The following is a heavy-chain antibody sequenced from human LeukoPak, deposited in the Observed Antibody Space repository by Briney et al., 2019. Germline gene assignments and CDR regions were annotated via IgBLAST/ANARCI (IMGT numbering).Heavy chain of an antibody. CDR3: ARPPVWSGYYDHIDY. D-gene: IGHD3-3*01. V-gene: IGHV3-7*01. CDR1: GFTFSSYW. Sequence: TGGSLRLSCAASGFTFSSYWMSWVRQAPGKGLEWVANIKQDGSEKYYVDSVKGRFTISRDNSKNTLYLQMNSLRAEDTAVYYCARPPVWSGYYDHIDYWGQGTLVTVSS. J-gene: IGHJ4*02. CDR2: IKQDGSEK.